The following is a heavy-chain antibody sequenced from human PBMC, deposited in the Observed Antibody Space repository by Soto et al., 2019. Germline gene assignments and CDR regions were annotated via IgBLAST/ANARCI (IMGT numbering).Heavy chain of an antibody. V-gene: IGHV6-1*01. CDR2: TYFRSKWFN. Sequence: SQTLSLTCVISGDSVSSNSAAWNWIRQSPSRGLEWLGRTYFRSKWFNDYAESVKGRITINPDTSKNQFSLQLNSVTPEDTAVYYCVKDQGLVFGYFNHWGLGTLVTVSS. J-gene: IGHJ4*02. CDR3: VKDQGLVFGYFNH. D-gene: IGHD3-10*02. CDR1: GDSVSSNSAA.